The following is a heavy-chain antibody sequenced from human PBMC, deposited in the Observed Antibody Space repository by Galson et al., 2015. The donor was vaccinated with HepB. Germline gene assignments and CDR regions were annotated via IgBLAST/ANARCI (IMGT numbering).Heavy chain of an antibody. CDR1: GFTFSGSA. V-gene: IGHV3-73*01. D-gene: IGHD1-26*01. Sequence: SLRLSCAASGFTFSGSAMHWVRQASGKGLEWVGRIRSKANSYATAYAASVKGRFTISRDDSKNTAYLQMNSLKTEDTAVYYCTGHVGAAIGYYYYYMDVWGKGTTVTVSS. CDR3: TGHVGAAIGYYYYYMDV. CDR2: IRSKANSYAT. J-gene: IGHJ6*03.